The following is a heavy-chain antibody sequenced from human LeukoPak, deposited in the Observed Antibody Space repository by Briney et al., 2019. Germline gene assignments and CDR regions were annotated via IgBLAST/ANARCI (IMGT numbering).Heavy chain of an antibody. CDR3: ARGRDYYDSSRYYYEGDAFDI. V-gene: IGHV1-46*01. D-gene: IGHD3-22*01. CDR2: INPSGGSI. Sequence: ASVKVSCKASGYTFTCYYMHWVRQAPGQGLEWMGIINPSGGSIRYAQKFQGRVTMTRDTSTSTVYMELSSLRSEDTAVYYCARGRDYYDSSRYYYEGDAFDIWGQGTMVTVSS. CDR1: GYTFTCYY. J-gene: IGHJ3*02.